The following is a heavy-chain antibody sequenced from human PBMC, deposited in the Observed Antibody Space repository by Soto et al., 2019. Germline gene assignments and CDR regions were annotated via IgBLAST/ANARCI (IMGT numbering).Heavy chain of an antibody. CDR2: IYYSGST. Sequence: PSETLSLTCTVSGGSISSGDYYWSWIRQPPGKGLEWIGYIYYSGSTYYNPSLKSRVTISVDTSKNQFSLKLSSVTAADTAVYYCARVRGDSSGWYGDFFDYWGQGTLVTVSS. J-gene: IGHJ4*02. CDR1: GGSISSGDYY. V-gene: IGHV4-30-4*01. D-gene: IGHD6-19*01. CDR3: ARVRGDSSGWYGDFFDY.